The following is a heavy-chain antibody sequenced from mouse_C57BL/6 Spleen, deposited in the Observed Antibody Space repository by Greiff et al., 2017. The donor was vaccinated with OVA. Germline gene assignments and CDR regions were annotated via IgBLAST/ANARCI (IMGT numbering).Heavy chain of an antibody. Sequence: NVVESGGGLVKPGGSLKLSCAASGFTFSSYAMSWVRQTPEKRLEWVATISDGGSYTYYPDNVKGRFTISRDNAKNNLYLQMSHLKSEDTAMYYCARDLGRGAYWGQGTLVTVSA. D-gene: IGHD4-1*01. CDR1: GFTFSSYA. J-gene: IGHJ3*01. CDR3: ARDLGRGAY. V-gene: IGHV5-4*03. CDR2: ISDGGSYT.